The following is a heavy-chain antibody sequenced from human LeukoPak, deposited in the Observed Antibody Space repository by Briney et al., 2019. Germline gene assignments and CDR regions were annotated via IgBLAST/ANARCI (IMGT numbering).Heavy chain of an antibody. V-gene: IGHV4-59*01. CDR1: GGSFSGYY. CDR3: ASMRGNLNYYYMDV. CDR2: IYYIGST. Sequence: SETLSLTCAVYGGSFSGYYWSWIRQPPGKGLEWIGYIYYIGSTIYNPSLKSRVTISVDTSKNQFSLKLNSVTAADTAVYYCASMRGNLNYYYMDVWGKGTTVTVSS. J-gene: IGHJ6*03. D-gene: IGHD4-23*01.